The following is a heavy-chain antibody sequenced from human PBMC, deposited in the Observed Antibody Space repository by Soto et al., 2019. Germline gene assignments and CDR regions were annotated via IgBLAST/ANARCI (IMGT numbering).Heavy chain of an antibody. CDR2: ISGSGGST. D-gene: IGHD6-13*01. CDR1: GFTFSSYA. Sequence: PGGSLRLSCAASGFTFSSYAMSWVRQAPGKGLEWVSAISGSGGSTYYADSVKGRFTISRDNSKNTLYLQMNSLRAEDTAVYYCAKVLIAGPYYYGMDVWGQGTTVTVFS. V-gene: IGHV3-23*01. J-gene: IGHJ6*02. CDR3: AKVLIAGPYYYGMDV.